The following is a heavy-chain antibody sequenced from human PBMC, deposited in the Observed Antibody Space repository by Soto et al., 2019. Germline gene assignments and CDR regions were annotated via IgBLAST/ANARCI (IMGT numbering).Heavy chain of an antibody. CDR1: GYSFTSYW. Sequence: GGSLKICCKVSGYSFTSYWIGWVRQMPGKGLEWMGIIYPGDSDTRYSPSFQGQVTISADKSISTAYLQWSSLKASDTAMYYCARLGYCTNGVCPNWFDPWGQGTLVTVSS. CDR2: IYPGDSDT. V-gene: IGHV5-51*01. J-gene: IGHJ5*02. CDR3: ARLGYCTNGVCPNWFDP. D-gene: IGHD2-8*01.